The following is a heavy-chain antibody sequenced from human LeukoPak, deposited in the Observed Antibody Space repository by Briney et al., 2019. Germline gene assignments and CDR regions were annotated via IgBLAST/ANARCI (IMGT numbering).Heavy chain of an antibody. V-gene: IGHV3-30*04. CDR3: AREIEQLFDY. CDR1: GFTFSSYA. CDR2: ISYDGRNK. D-gene: IGHD6-19*01. J-gene: IGHJ4*02. Sequence: GRSLRLSCAASGFTFSSYAMHWVRQAPGKGLEWVAVISYDGRNKYYADSVKGRFTISRGNSKNTLYLQMNSLRAEDTAVYYCAREIEQLFDYWGQGTLVTVSS.